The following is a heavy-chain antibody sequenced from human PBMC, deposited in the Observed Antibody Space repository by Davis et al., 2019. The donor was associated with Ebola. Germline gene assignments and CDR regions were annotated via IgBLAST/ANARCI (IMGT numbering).Heavy chain of an antibody. CDR2: IYYSGST. D-gene: IGHD6-19*01. CDR1: GGSISSSSYY. Sequence: MPSETLSLTCTVSGGSISSSSYYWGWIRQPPGKGLEWIGSIYYSGSTYYNPSLKSRVTISVDTSKNQFSLKLSSVTAADTAVYYCARGGPIAVSKAWFDPWGQGALVTVSS. CDR3: ARGGPIAVSKAWFDP. V-gene: IGHV4-39*07. J-gene: IGHJ5*02.